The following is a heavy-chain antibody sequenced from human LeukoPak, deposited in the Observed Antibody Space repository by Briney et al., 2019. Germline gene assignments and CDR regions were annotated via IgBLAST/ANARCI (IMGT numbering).Heavy chain of an antibody. V-gene: IGHV4-59*08. CDR3: ARQSEDITLASIFDY. CDR2: IYYNGGT. CDR1: GGSINSYY. Sequence: PSETLSLTCTVSGGSINSYYWGWIRQPPGKGLEWIGYIYYNGGTEYNPSLESRVTISEDTSKKQFSLKLRSVTAADTAVYYCARQSEDITLASIFDYWGQGTLVTVSS. J-gene: IGHJ4*02. D-gene: IGHD2-15*01.